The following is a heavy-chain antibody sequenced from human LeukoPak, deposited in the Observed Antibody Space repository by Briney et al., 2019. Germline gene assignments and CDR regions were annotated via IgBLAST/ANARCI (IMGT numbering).Heavy chain of an antibody. D-gene: IGHD3-3*01. J-gene: IGHJ4*02. V-gene: IGHV1-2*02. CDR3: ARDGLSSTIFGVTQKGYFDY. CDR1: GYTFTGYY. Sequence: ASVKVSCKASGYTFTGYYMHWVRQAPGQGLEWMGWINPNSGGTNYAQKFQGRVTMTRDTSISTAYMGLSRLRSDDTAVYYCARDGLSSTIFGVTQKGYFDYWGQGTLVTVSS. CDR2: INPNSGGT.